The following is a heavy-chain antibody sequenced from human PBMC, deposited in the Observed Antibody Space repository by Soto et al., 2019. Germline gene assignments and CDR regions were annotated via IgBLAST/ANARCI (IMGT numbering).Heavy chain of an antibody. J-gene: IGHJ3*02. CDR2: IYHSEST. V-gene: IGHV4-4*02. CDR1: GGSISTTNW. D-gene: IGHD6-19*01. CDR3: ARDQISGSAFDI. Sequence: QVQLQESGPGLVKPSGTLSLTCAVSGGSISTTNWWSWVRQPPGKGLEWIGEIYHSESTNYNPSLKSRVTMSVDKSKNQFSLKLTSVTAADTAVYYCARDQISGSAFDIWGQGTMVTVSS.